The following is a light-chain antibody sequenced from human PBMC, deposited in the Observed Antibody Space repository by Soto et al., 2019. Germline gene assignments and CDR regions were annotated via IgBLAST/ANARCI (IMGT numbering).Light chain of an antibody. J-gene: IGKJ5*01. CDR2: AAS. V-gene: IGKV1-9*01. CDR1: QAIDTY. CDR3: QQLNSFPFI. Sequence: DIQLTQSPSFLSASVGDRVTITCRASQAIDTYLAWYQKKPGKDPKLLIYAASLLQSGVPSRFSGGGSGTDFTLTINSLQPEDFANYYCQQLNSFPFIFGQGTRLEIK.